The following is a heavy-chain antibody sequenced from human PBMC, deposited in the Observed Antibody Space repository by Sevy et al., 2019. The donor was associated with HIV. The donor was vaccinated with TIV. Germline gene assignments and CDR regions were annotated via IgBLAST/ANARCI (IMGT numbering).Heavy chain of an antibody. V-gene: IGHV5-51*01. Sequence: GESLKISCKGSGYSFTSYWIGWVRQMPGKGLEWMGIIYPGDSDTRNSPSFQGQVTISADKSFSTAYLQWSSLKASDTAIYYCARAPDSWGNFDYWGQGTLVTVSS. J-gene: IGHJ4*02. CDR1: GYSFTSYW. CDR2: IYPGDSDT. CDR3: ARAPDSWGNFDY. D-gene: IGHD3-16*01.